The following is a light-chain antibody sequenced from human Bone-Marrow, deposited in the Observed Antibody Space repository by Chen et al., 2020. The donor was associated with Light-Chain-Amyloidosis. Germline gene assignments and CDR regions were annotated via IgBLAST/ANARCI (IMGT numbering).Light chain of an antibody. CDR3: YSTDSSGNHLWV. CDR2: EDS. V-gene: IGLV3-10*01. J-gene: IGLJ3*02. Sequence: SYELPQPPSVSVSPGQTARITCSGDALPKKYAFWYQQKSGQAPVLVIYEDSKRPSGIPERFSGSSSGTMATLTISGAQVEDEADYYCYSTDSSGNHLWVFGGGTKLTAL. CDR1: ALPKKY.